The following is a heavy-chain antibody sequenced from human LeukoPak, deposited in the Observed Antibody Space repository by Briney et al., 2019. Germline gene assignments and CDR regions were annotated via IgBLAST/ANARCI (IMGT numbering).Heavy chain of an antibody. D-gene: IGHD3-22*01. CDR1: GFTFSSYS. Sequence: GGSLRLSCAASGFTFSSYSMNWVRQAPGKGLEWVSSISSSSYIYYADSVKGRFTISRDNAKNSLYLQMNSLRAEDTAVYYCASKPRSSSGFPIWGQGTMVTVSS. CDR2: ISSSSYI. V-gene: IGHV3-21*01. CDR3: ASKPRSSSGFPI. J-gene: IGHJ3*02.